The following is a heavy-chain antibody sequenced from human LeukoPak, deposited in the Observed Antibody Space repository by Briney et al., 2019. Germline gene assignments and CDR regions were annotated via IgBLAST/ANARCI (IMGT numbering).Heavy chain of an antibody. CDR3: ASHDYGDYVPDY. J-gene: IGHJ4*02. D-gene: IGHD4-17*01. V-gene: IGHV1-69*06. CDR1: GGTFSSYA. Sequence: SVKVSCKASGGTFSSYAISWVRQAPGQGLEWMGGTIPIFGTANYAQKFQGRVTITADKSTSTAYMELSSLRSEDTAVYYCASHDYGDYVPDYWGQGTLVTVSS. CDR2: TIPIFGTA.